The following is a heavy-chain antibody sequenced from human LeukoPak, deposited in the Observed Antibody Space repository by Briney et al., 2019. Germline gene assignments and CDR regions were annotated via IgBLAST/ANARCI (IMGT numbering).Heavy chain of an antibody. CDR3: AKDTARYCSSTRCPGRYFDY. CDR2: IRYDGSNK. V-gene: IGHV3-30*02. D-gene: IGHD2-2*01. CDR1: GFTFSSYG. Sequence: SGGSLRLSCAASGFTFSSYGMHWVRQAPGKGLEWVAFIRYDGSNKYYADSVKGRFTISRDNSKNTLYLQMNSLRAEDTAVYYCAKDTARYCSSTRCPGRYFDYWGQGTLVTVSS. J-gene: IGHJ4*02.